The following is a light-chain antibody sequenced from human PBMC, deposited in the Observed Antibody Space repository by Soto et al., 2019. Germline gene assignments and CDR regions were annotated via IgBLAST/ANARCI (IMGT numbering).Light chain of an antibody. Sequence: QSVLTQPPSASGSPGQSVTISCTGTNSDVGGYNYVSWYQQHPGKAPKLMIYEVSKRPSGVPDRFSGSKSGNTASLTVSGLQDEDEADYYCSSYAGSNNYVFGTGTKVTVL. CDR1: NSDVGGYNY. J-gene: IGLJ1*01. V-gene: IGLV2-8*01. CDR3: SSYAGSNNYV. CDR2: EVS.